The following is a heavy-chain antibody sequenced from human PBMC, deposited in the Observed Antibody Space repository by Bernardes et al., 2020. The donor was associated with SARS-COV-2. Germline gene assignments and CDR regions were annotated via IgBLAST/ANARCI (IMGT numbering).Heavy chain of an antibody. CDR1: GFTFSSYG. CDR3: ARDVIVSSGWEEYFDY. CDR2: IWYDGSNT. D-gene: IGHD6-19*01. J-gene: IGHJ4*02. Sequence: GGSLRLSCAASGFTFSSYGMHWVRQAPGKGLEWVAVIWYDGSNTYYADSVKGRFTISRDNSKNTLYLQMNSLSAEDTAVYYCARDVIVSSGWEEYFDYWGQGTLVTVFS. V-gene: IGHV3-33*01.